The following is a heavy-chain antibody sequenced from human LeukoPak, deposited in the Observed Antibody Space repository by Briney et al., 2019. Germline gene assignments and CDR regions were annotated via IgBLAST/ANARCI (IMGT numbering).Heavy chain of an antibody. V-gene: IGHV4-4*07. Sequence: SETLSLACTVSGGSISSYYWSWIRQPAGKGLEWIGRIYSSGTTTYNPSLKSRVTISVDTARNQVSLRLSSVTAADTAVYYCARVVQSTDSSGFYLPEYFQHWGQGTLVTVSS. D-gene: IGHD3-22*01. CDR3: ARVVQSTDSSGFYLPEYFQH. CDR2: IYSSGTT. CDR1: GGSISSYY. J-gene: IGHJ1*01.